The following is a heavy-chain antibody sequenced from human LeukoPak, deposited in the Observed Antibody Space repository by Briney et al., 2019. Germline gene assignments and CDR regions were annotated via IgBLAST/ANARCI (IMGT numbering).Heavy chain of an antibody. V-gene: IGHV1-2*02. CDR2: INPNSGGT. J-gene: IGHJ3*02. CDR3: ATPFTGATTHDAFDI. D-gene: IGHD1-26*01. CDR1: GYTFTGYY. Sequence: ASVKVSCKASGYTFTGYYMHWVRRAPGQGLEWMGWINPNSGGTNYAQRFQGRVTMTRDTSISTAYMELSRLRSDDTAVYYCATPFTGATTHDAFDIWGQGTMVTVSS.